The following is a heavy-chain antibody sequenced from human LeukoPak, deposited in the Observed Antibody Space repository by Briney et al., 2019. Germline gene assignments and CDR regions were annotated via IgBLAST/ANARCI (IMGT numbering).Heavy chain of an antibody. CDR3: AKTPVLEWLLYLLYFDY. CDR1: GFTFRSYA. J-gene: IGHJ4*02. V-gene: IGHV3-23*01. Sequence: GGSLRLSCAASGFTFRSYAMSWVRQAPGKGLEWVSSVTGDGETTFYADSVKGRFSVSRDNSRNTLLLTMNSLRVEDTALYYCAKTPVLEWLLYLLYFDYWGQGTLVTVSS. D-gene: IGHD3-3*01. CDR2: VTGDGETT.